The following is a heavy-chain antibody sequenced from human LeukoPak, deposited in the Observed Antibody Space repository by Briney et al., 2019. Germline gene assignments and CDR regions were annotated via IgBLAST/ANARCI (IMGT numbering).Heavy chain of an antibody. CDR2: ISGSGGST. CDR1: GFTFSSYA. J-gene: IGHJ4*02. D-gene: IGHD6-13*01. V-gene: IGHV3-23*01. Sequence: GGSQRLSCAASGFTFSSYAMSWVRQAPGKGLEWVSAISGSGGSTYYADSVKGRFTISRDNSKNTLYLQMNSLRAEDTAVYYCAKTSSWYGYYFDYWGQGTLVTVSS. CDR3: AKTSSWYGYYFDY.